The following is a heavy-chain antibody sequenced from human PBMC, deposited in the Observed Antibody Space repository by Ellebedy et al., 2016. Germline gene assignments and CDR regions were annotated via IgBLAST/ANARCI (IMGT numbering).Heavy chain of an antibody. CDR3: ARRVYSSGWYISWFNP. Sequence: SETLSLTXAVYGGSFSGYYWSWIRQPPGKGLEWIGEINHSGSTNYNPSLKSRVTISVDTSKNQFSLKLSSVTAADTAVYYCARRVYSSGWYISWFNPWGQGTLVTVSS. D-gene: IGHD6-19*01. CDR2: INHSGST. J-gene: IGHJ5*02. CDR1: GGSFSGYY. V-gene: IGHV4-34*01.